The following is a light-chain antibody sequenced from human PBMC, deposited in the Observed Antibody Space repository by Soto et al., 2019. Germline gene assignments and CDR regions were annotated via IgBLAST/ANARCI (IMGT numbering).Light chain of an antibody. Sequence: EIVLTQSPATLSLSPGERATLSCRASQSVSRYLAWYQQKPGQAPRLLMFEASTRATGIPARFRGGGSGTDFTLTISSPEPEDFAVYYCQQRSDWPWTFGQGTKVDIK. CDR2: EAS. CDR3: QQRSDWPWT. J-gene: IGKJ1*01. CDR1: QSVSRY. V-gene: IGKV3-11*01.